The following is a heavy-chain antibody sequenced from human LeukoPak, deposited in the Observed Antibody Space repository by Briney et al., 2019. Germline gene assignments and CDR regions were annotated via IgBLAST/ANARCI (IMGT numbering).Heavy chain of an antibody. V-gene: IGHV1-69*04. CDR1: GGTFSSYA. Sequence: ASVKVSCKASGGTFSSYAISWVRRAPGQGLEWMGRIIPILGIANYAQKFQGRVTITADKSTSTAYMELSSLRSEDTAVYYCARGSPMVRGVTLDYWGQGTLVTVSS. CDR2: IIPILGIA. J-gene: IGHJ4*02. D-gene: IGHD3-10*01. CDR3: ARGSPMVRGVTLDY.